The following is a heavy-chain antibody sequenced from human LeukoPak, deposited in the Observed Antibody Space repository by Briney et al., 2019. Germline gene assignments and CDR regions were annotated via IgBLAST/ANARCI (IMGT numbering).Heavy chain of an antibody. CDR2: ISSSGSTT. Sequence: GGSLRLSCAVSGFTFSYYSMNWVRQAPGKGLEWVSYISSSGSTTYYADSVKGRFTVSRDNAEHSLYLQMNSLRDEDTAVYYCAFRPLGDCSSSTCYAFDYWGRGTLVTVSS. CDR1: GFTFSYYS. V-gene: IGHV3-48*02. D-gene: IGHD2-2*01. J-gene: IGHJ4*02. CDR3: AFRPLGDCSSSTCYAFDY.